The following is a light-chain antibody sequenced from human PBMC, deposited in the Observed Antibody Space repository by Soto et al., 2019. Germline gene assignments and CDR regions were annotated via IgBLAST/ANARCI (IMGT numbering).Light chain of an antibody. J-gene: IGKJ4*02. CDR3: QQYNNWPSLK. Sequence: EIVMTQSPATLSVSPGERATLSCRASQSVRSNLAWYHQKPGQAPRLLIYGASTRATGIPARFSGSGSGTEFTLTIRSLQSEDFAVYYCQQYNNWPSLKFGGGTRWISN. CDR2: GAS. V-gene: IGKV3-15*01. CDR1: QSVRSN.